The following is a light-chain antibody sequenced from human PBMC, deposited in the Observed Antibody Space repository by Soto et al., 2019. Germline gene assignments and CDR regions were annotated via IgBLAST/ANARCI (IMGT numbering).Light chain of an antibody. CDR3: QQYGSSPVT. Sequence: DIQMTQSPSTLSASVGDRVTITCRASQSISSRLAWYQQKPGKAPKLLIYDASTLESGVPSRFSGSGSGTEFTLTIYSLQPDDFAVYYCQQYGSSPVTFGQGTKVEIK. CDR2: DAS. CDR1: QSISSR. J-gene: IGKJ1*01. V-gene: IGKV1-5*01.